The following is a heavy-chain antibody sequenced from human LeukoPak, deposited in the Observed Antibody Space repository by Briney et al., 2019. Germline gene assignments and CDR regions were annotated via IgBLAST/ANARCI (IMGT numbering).Heavy chain of an antibody. CDR2: IKQDGSEK. V-gene: IGHV3-7*01. D-gene: IGHD6-19*01. Sequence: GGSLRLSCAASGFTFSSYWMSWVRQAPGKGLEWVANIKQDGSEKYYVDFVKGRFTISRDNAKNSLYLQMNSLRAEDTAVYYCARTRAGPLYYFDYWGQGTLVTVSS. CDR1: GFTFSSYW. J-gene: IGHJ4*02. CDR3: ARTRAGPLYYFDY.